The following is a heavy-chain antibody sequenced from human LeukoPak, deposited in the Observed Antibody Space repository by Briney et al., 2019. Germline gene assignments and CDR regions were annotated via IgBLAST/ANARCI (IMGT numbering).Heavy chain of an antibody. CDR1: GYTFTGYY. Sequence: ASVKVSCKASGYTFTGYYMHWVRQAPGQGLEWMGWINPNSGGTNYAQKFQGRVTMTRDTSISTAYMELSRLRSDDTAVYCCARIPRGVVVPHYMDVWGKGTTVTVSS. V-gene: IGHV1-2*02. J-gene: IGHJ6*03. CDR3: ARIPRGVVVPHYMDV. CDR2: INPNSGGT. D-gene: IGHD2-2*01.